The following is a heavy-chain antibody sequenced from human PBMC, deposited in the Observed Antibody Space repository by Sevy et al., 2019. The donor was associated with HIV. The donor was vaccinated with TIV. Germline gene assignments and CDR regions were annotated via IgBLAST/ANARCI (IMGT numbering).Heavy chain of an antibody. J-gene: IGHJ6*02. D-gene: IGHD2-2*01. CDR2: ISWNSGSI. CDR3: AKDMRDCSSTSCYDNYYYGMDV. CDR1: GFTFDDYA. Sequence: GGSLRLSCAASGFTFDDYAMHWVRQAPGKGLEWVSGISWNSGSIGYAVSVKGRFNISRDNVKNSLYLQMNRLRAEDTALYYCAKDMRDCSSTSCYDNYYYGMDVWGQGTTVTVSS. V-gene: IGHV3-9*01.